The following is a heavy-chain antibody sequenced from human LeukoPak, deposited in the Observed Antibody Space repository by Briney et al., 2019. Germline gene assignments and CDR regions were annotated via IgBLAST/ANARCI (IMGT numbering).Heavy chain of an antibody. Sequence: GASVKVSCEASGYTFTSYYIHWVRQAPGQGLEWMGIINPSGGTTVYAQNFQGRVIMTRDTSTSTVHMDLSSLRSKDAAVYHCAREPRPVGATSFGYYFDYWGQGTLVTVSS. D-gene: IGHD1-26*01. V-gene: IGHV1-46*01. J-gene: IGHJ4*02. CDR2: INPSGGTT. CDR1: GYTFTSYY. CDR3: AREPRPVGATSFGYYFDY.